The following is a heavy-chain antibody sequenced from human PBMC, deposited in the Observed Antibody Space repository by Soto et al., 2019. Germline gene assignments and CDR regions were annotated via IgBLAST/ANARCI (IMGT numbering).Heavy chain of an antibody. V-gene: IGHV3-48*02. CDR1: GFTFSTYG. D-gene: IGHD2-15*01. Sequence: GGSLRLSCAVSGFTFSTYGMNWVRQAPGKGLEWVSYISSSSSSIYYADSVKGRFTISRDNARSSLYLQMNSLRDEDTAVYYCARYCSGGSCSPTFYYYGMDVWGQGTTVTVSS. J-gene: IGHJ6*02. CDR3: ARYCSGGSCSPTFYYYGMDV. CDR2: ISSSSSSI.